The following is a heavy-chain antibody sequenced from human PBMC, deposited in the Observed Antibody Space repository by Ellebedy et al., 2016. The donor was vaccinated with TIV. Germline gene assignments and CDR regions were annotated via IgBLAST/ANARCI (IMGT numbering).Heavy chain of an antibody. D-gene: IGHD3-16*01. CDR3: VRARNYALDS. Sequence: GESLKISCVASGFTFSVTWMSWARQAPGKGLEWVARIKYDGADKDYVDSVKGRFTISRDNAKNSLYLQMNSLRVEDTAVYFCVRARNYALDSWGQGTLVTVSS. CDR2: IKYDGADK. J-gene: IGHJ4*02. V-gene: IGHV3-7*01. CDR1: GFTFSVTW.